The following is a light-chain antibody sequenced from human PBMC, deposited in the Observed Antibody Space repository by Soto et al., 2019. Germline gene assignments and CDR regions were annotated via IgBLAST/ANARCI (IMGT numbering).Light chain of an antibody. Sequence: DIVLTQSPGTLSVSPGERATLSCRASQSVRSSFLAWYHQKPGQPPRLLIHGASNRAAGIPDRFSGSGSGTYFTLTISRLEPEDFAVYYCQQYGSSPMYTFGQGTKLEIK. CDR1: QSVRSSF. J-gene: IGKJ2*01. CDR3: QQYGSSPMYT. CDR2: GAS. V-gene: IGKV3-20*01.